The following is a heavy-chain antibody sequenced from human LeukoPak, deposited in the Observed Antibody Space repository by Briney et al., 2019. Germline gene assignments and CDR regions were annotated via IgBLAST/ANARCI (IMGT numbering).Heavy chain of an antibody. V-gene: IGHV3-21*01. CDR3: ATRIAAAGTSYFDY. CDR2: ISSSSSYI. D-gene: IGHD6-13*01. CDR1: GSTFSSYS. Sequence: GGSLRLSCAASGSTFSSYSMNWVRQAPGKGLEWVSSISSSSSYIYYADSVKGRFTISRDNAKNSLYLQMNSLRAEDTAVYYCATRIAAAGTSYFDYWGQGTLVTVSS. J-gene: IGHJ4*02.